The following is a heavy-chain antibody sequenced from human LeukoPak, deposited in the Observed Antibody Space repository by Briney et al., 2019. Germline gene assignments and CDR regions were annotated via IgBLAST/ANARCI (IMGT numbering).Heavy chain of an antibody. J-gene: IGHJ4*02. Sequence: PGGSLRLSCAASGFAFSTYAMSWVRQAPGKGLEWVSSISGSGGSSYYADSVKGRFTISRDNSKNTLYLQMISLRAEDTAVYYCAKDRRDSGDDYYDYWGQGTLVTVSS. D-gene: IGHD5-12*01. CDR1: GFAFSTYA. CDR3: AKDRRDSGDDYYDY. V-gene: IGHV3-23*01. CDR2: ISGSGGSS.